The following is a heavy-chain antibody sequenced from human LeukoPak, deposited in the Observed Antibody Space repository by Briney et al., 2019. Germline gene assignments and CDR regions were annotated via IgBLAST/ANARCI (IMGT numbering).Heavy chain of an antibody. CDR2: IIPIFGTA. J-gene: IGHJ4*02. CDR3: ASGKNYYDSSGPPTDY. D-gene: IGHD3-22*01. CDR1: GGTFSSYA. V-gene: IGHV1-69*05. Sequence: SVKVSCKASGGTFSSYAISWVRQAPGQGLEWMEGIIPIFGTANYAQKFQGRVTITTDESTSTAYMELSSLRSEDTAVYYCASGKNYYDSSGPPTDYWGQGTLVTVSS.